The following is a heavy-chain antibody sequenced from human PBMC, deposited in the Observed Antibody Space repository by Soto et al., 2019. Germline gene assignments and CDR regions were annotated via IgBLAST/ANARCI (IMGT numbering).Heavy chain of an antibody. Sequence: ASVKVSCKASGGTFSSYAISWVRQAPGQGLEWMGGIIPIFGTANYAQKFQGRVTITADESTSTAYMELSSLRSEDTAVYYCARGGAALLYYYYGMDVWGQGTTVTVSS. D-gene: IGHD1-26*01. CDR3: ARGGAALLYYYYGMDV. CDR1: GGTFSSYA. J-gene: IGHJ6*02. CDR2: IIPIFGTA. V-gene: IGHV1-69*13.